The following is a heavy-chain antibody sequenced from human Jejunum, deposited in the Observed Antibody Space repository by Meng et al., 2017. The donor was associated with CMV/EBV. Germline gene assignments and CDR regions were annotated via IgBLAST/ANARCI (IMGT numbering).Heavy chain of an antibody. D-gene: IGHD2/OR15-2a*01. CDR1: GDTVRNYT. CDR2: IIPFLDVS. Sequence: VSGEASGDTVRNYTITWVRQAPGQGLEWMGNIIPFLDVSKYAQKFQGRVTFTTDRSTNTIYMELSSLRSDDTAMYFCAREAHFSFDLWGQGTLVTVSS. V-gene: IGHV1-69*04. J-gene: IGHJ4*02. CDR3: AREAHFSFDL.